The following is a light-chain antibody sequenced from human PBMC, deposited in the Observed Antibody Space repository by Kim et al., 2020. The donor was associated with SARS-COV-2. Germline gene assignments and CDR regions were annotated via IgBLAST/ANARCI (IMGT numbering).Light chain of an antibody. CDR3: QHYNSYLWS. Sequence: ASVGDKFTITCRASQSISGWLAWYQQKPGKAPKLLIYDASTLESGVPSRFSGSRSGTEFTLTISSLQPDDFATYYCQHYNSYLWSFGQGTKVDIK. CDR1: QSISGW. CDR2: DAS. V-gene: IGKV1-5*01. J-gene: IGKJ1*01.